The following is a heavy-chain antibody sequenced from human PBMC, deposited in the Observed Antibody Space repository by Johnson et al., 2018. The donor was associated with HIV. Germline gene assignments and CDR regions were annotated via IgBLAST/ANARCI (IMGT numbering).Heavy chain of an antibody. CDR3: ARAVCRGGRCYSHDAFDI. J-gene: IGHJ3*02. D-gene: IGHD2-15*01. CDR1: GFTFSSYG. Sequence: VQLVESGGGVVQPGRSLRLSCAASGFTFSSYGMNWVRQAPGKGLEWVSTIGTAGDTYYPGSVKGRFTVSREDAKNSLYLQMNSLRAGDTALYYCARAVCRGGRCYSHDAFDIWGQGTMVTVSS. CDR2: IGTAGDT. V-gene: IGHV3-13*01.